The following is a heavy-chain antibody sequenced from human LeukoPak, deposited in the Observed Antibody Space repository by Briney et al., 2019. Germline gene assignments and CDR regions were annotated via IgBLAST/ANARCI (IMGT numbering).Heavy chain of an antibody. V-gene: IGHV4-38-2*02. CDR1: GYSISSGYY. Sequence: SETLSLTCTVSGYSISSGYYWSWIRQPPGKGLEWIGEINHSGSTNYNPSLKSRVTISVDTSKNQFSLKLSSVTAADTAVYYCARGRQQWLVRPFDYWGQGTLVTVSS. CDR3: ARGRQQWLVRPFDY. CDR2: INHSGST. D-gene: IGHD6-19*01. J-gene: IGHJ4*02.